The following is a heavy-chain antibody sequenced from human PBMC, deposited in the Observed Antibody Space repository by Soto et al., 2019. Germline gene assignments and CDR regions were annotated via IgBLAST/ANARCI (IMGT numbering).Heavy chain of an antibody. CDR3: ACTPGYCSGGSCYSGPLDY. CDR2: IYYSGST. CDR1: GGSISSYY. J-gene: IGHJ4*02. V-gene: IGHV4-59*08. Sequence: SETLSLTCTVSGGSISSYYWSWIRQPPGKGLEWIGYIYYSGSTNYNPSLKSRVTMSVDTSKNQFSLKLSSVTAADTAVYYCACTPGYCSGGSCYSGPLDYWGQGTLVTVSS. D-gene: IGHD2-15*01.